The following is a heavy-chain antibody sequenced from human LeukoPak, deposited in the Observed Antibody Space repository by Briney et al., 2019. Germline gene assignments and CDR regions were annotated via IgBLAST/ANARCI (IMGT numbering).Heavy chain of an antibody. CDR1: GGSISSSSFY. D-gene: IGHD6-19*01. CDR3: ASARSGWSLNYYYYYMDV. J-gene: IGHJ6*03. Sequence: PSETLSLTCTVSGGSISSSSFYWGWVRQPPGKGLEWIGEINHSGGTNYNPSLKSRVTISVDTSKNQFSLKLSSVTAADTAVYYCASARSGWSLNYYYYYMDVWGKGTTVTVSS. CDR2: INHSGGT. V-gene: IGHV4-39*07.